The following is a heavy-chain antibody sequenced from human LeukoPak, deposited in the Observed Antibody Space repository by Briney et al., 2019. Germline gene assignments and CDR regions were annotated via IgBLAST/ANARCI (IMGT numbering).Heavy chain of an antibody. D-gene: IGHD6-6*01. J-gene: IGHJ4*02. CDR1: GYAFTSYG. CDR3: ARDLLFGSSSYGGYFDY. Sequence: GASENVSCKASGYAFTSYGISWVRQAPGQGLEWMGWISAYNGNTNYAQKLQGRVTMTTDTSTSTAYMELRSLRSDDTAVYYCARDLLFGSSSYGGYFDYWGEGTLVTVS. CDR2: ISAYNGNT. V-gene: IGHV1-18*01.